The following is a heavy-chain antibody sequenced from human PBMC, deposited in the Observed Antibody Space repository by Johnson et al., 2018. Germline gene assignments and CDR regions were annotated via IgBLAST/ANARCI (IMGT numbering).Heavy chain of an antibody. CDR1: GFTFSSYG. Sequence: QLVESGGGVVQPGRSLRLSCAASGFTFSSYGMHWVRQAPGKGLEWVAVISYDGSNKYFADAVKGGFTISRDNSKNTLYLQMNSLGAEDTAVYYCAKEAGGGRDAFDIWGQGTMVTVSS. V-gene: IGHV3-30*18. J-gene: IGHJ3*02. D-gene: IGHD1-26*01. CDR3: AKEAGGGRDAFDI. CDR2: ISYDGSNK.